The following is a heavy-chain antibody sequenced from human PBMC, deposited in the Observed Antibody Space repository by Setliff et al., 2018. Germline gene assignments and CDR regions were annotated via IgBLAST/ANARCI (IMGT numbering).Heavy chain of an antibody. CDR3: ARGIAAAGSLDY. D-gene: IGHD6-13*01. Sequence: GSLRLSCAASGFTFSRYWMHWVRQAPGKGLLWVSLIESDGSNPGYADSLRGRFTISRDNAKNMLYLQMNRLRAEDTAVYYCARGIAAAGSLDYWGPGTLVTVSS. J-gene: IGHJ4*01. CDR1: GFTFSRYW. CDR2: IESDGSNP. V-gene: IGHV3-74*01.